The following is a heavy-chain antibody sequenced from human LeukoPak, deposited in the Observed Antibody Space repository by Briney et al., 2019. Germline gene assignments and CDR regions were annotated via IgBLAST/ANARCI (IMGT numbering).Heavy chain of an antibody. CDR3: ARWDHITGYCSGGSCHSAVGRFYWFDP. V-gene: IGHV4-59*01. CDR1: GGSISSYY. Sequence: PSETLSLTCTVSGGSISSYYWSWIRQPPGKGLEWIGYIYYSGSTNYNPSLKSRVTISVDTSKNQFSLKLSSVTAADTAVYYCARWDHITGYCSGGSCHSAVGRFYWFDPWGQGTLVTVSS. D-gene: IGHD2-15*01. CDR2: IYYSGST. J-gene: IGHJ5*02.